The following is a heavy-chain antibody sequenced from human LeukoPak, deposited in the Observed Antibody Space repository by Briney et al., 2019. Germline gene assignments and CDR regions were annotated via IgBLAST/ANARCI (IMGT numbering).Heavy chain of an antibody. CDR2: IYYSGST. CDR1: GGSISSGGYY. V-gene: IGHV4-31*03. Sequence: PSETLSLTCTVSGGSISSGGYYWSWIRQHPGKGLEWIGYIYYSGSTYYNPSLKSRVTISVDTSKNQFSLKLSSVTAADTAVYYCASLGYSSGWYNWFDPWGQGTLVTVSS. J-gene: IGHJ5*02. D-gene: IGHD6-19*01. CDR3: ASLGYSSGWYNWFDP.